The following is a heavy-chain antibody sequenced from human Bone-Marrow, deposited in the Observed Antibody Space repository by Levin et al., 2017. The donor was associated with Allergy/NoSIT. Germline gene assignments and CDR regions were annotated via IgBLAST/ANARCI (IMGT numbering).Heavy chain of an antibody. Sequence: GESLKISCAASGFTFSSYAMHWVRQAPGKGLEWVAVISYDGSNKYYADSVKGRFTISRDNSKNTLYLQMNSLRAEDTAVYYCARVLVAATLPYYYYGMDVWGQGTTVTVSS. CDR2: ISYDGSNK. J-gene: IGHJ6*02. D-gene: IGHD2-15*01. CDR3: ARVLVAATLPYYYYGMDV. CDR1: GFTFSSYA. V-gene: IGHV3-30-3*01.